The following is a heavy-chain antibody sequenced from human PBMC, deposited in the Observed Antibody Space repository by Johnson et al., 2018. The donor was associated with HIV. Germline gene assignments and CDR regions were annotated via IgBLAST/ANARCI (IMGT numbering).Heavy chain of an antibody. CDR3: AKVKLELRYGAFDI. Sequence: QVQLVESGGCVVQPGGSLRLSCAASGFTFSSYGMHWVRQAPGKGLEWVAFIRYDGSNKYYADSVKGRFTISRDNSKNTLYLQMNSLRAEDTAVYYCAKVKLELRYGAFDIWGQGTMVTVSS. V-gene: IGHV3-30*02. CDR1: GFTFSSYG. D-gene: IGHD1-7*01. CDR2: IRYDGSNK. J-gene: IGHJ3*02.